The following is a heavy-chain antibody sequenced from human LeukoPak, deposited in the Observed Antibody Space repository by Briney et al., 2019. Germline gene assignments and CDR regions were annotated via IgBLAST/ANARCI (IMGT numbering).Heavy chain of an antibody. Sequence: PSETLSLTCAVYGGSFSGYYWSWIRQPPGKGLEWIGEINHSGSTNYNPSLKSRVTISVDTSKNQFSLKLSSVTAADTAVYYCARGVAGGSWGQGTLVTVSS. J-gene: IGHJ4*02. CDR2: INHSGST. CDR3: ARGVAGGS. V-gene: IGHV4-34*01. CDR1: GGSFSGYY. D-gene: IGHD5-12*01.